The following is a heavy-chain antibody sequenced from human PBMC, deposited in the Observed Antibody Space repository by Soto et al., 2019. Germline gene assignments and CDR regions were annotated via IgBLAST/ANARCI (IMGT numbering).Heavy chain of an antibody. CDR2: IVVGSGNT. Sequence: QMQLLQSGPEVKKPGTSVKVSCKASGFTFANSAIQWVRQARGQRLEWIGWIVVGSGNTICAQMLHQRVTITRDMSTSTAYMELGSLGSEDTAVYYCAAATTGFYYGMGVWGQGTTVTVSS. CDR3: AAATTGFYYGMGV. V-gene: IGHV1-58*02. J-gene: IGHJ6*02. CDR1: GFTFANSA. D-gene: IGHD4-17*01.